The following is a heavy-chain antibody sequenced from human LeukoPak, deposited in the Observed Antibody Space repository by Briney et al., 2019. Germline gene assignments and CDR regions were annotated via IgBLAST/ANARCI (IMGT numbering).Heavy chain of an antibody. J-gene: IGHJ4*02. D-gene: IGHD4/OR15-4a*01. CDR2: IYYSGST. Sequence: SETLSLTCTVSGCSISSGDYYWSWIRQPPGKGLEWIGYIYYSGSTYYNPSLKSRVTMSVDTSKNQFPLKLSSVTAADTAVYYCARELTYADYWGQGTLVSVSS. V-gene: IGHV4-30-4*01. CDR3: ARELTYADY. CDR1: GCSISSGDYY.